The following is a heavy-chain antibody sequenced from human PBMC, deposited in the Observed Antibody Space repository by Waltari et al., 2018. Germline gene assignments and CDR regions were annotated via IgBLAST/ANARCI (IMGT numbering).Heavy chain of an antibody. CDR2: ISWDGGST. J-gene: IGHJ4*02. CDR3: AKCNIRRQQLVPLDY. CDR1: GFTFDDYA. Sequence: EVQLVESGGVVVQPGGSLRLSCAASGFTFDDYAMHWVRQAPGKGLEWVSLISWDGGSTDYADSVKGRFTISRDNSKNSLYLQMNSLRAEDTALYYCAKCNIRRQQLVPLDYWGQGTLVTVSS. D-gene: IGHD6-13*01. V-gene: IGHV3-43D*04.